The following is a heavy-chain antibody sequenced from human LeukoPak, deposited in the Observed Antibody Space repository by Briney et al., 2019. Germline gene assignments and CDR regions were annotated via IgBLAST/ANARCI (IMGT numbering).Heavy chain of an antibody. CDR3: ARGGGAFDI. CDR2: ISSSSNYI. Sequence: GGSLRLSCAASGFTFSSYSMNWVRQAPGKGLEWVSSISSSSNYIYYADSAKGRFTISRDNAKNSLYLQMNSLRAEDTAVYFCARGGGAFDIWGQGTMVTVSS. CDR1: GFTFSSYS. D-gene: IGHD5-12*01. V-gene: IGHV3-21*01. J-gene: IGHJ3*02.